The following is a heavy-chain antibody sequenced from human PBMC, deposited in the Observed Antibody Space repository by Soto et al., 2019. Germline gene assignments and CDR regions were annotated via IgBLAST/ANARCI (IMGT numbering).Heavy chain of an antibody. J-gene: IGHJ4*02. CDR2: IDWDDDK. V-gene: IGHV2-70*13. CDR3: SWSSGNGEIEYY. CDR1: GFSLSTSGMC. D-gene: IGHD1-1*01. Sequence: SGPTLVNPTQTLTLTCTFSGFSLSTSGMCVSWIRQPPGKALEWLALIDWDDDKYYSTSLKTRLTISKDTSKNQVVLTMTNMDPVDTATFYFSWSSGNGEIEYYWGQGTLVTVSS.